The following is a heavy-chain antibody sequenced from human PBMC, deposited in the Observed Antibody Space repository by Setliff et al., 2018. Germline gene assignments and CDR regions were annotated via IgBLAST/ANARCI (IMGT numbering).Heavy chain of an antibody. D-gene: IGHD2-15*01. CDR1: GGSLSTYY. CDR2: VYYSGTA. CDR3: ARDRVVVLAGRRGFYFDH. J-gene: IGHJ4*02. Sequence: KASETLSLTCTVSGGSLSTYYWSWIRQPPGKGLEWIGYVYYSGTANYSPSLKSRVTMSVDTSKNQFSLKLSAVTAADTAVYYCARDRVVVLAGRRGFYFDHWGQGTLVT. V-gene: IGHV4-59*12.